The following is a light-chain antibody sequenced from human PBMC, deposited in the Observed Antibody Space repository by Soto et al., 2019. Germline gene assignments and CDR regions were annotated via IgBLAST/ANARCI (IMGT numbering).Light chain of an antibody. CDR1: SSDIGGYNY. V-gene: IGLV2-8*01. Sequence: QSVLTHPPPASGSPGQSVTISCTGNSSDIGGYNYVSWYQQHSGKAPKLIIYQVTKRPSGVPDRFSGSKSGNTASLTVSGLHNEDEAHYYCSSYAGGYNLAFGGGTKLTVL. CDR3: SSYAGGYNLA. CDR2: QVT. J-gene: IGLJ2*01.